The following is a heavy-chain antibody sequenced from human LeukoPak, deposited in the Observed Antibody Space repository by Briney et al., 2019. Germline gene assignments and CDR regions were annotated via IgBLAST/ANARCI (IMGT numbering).Heavy chain of an antibody. CDR2: ISYDGSSK. J-gene: IGHJ3*02. D-gene: IGHD4-17*01. CDR1: GFTFSSYG. V-gene: IGHV3-30*18. CDR3: ANLCYGGTNDAFDI. Sequence: GGSLRLSCAASGFTFSSYGMHWVRQAPGKGLEWVAVISYDGSSKYYADSVKGRFTISRDNSKNTLYLQMNSLRAEDTAVYYCANLCYGGTNDAFDIWGQGTMVTVSS.